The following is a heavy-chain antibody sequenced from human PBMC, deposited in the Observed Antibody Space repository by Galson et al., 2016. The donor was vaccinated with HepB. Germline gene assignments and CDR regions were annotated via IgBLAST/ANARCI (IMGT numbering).Heavy chain of an antibody. CDR2: ISGYDGDR. D-gene: IGHD2-2*01. V-gene: IGHV1-18*01. J-gene: IGHJ5*02. Sequence: SVKVSCKASGYTFTSYGISWVRQAPGQGLEWTGWISGYDGDRNYERKFQGRLTMTTDTSTNTAYMELRSLISDDTAVYYWVRDHQYCGSVSCYDDFFDPWGQGTLVTVFS. CDR1: GYTFTSYG. CDR3: VRDHQYCGSVSCYDDFFDP.